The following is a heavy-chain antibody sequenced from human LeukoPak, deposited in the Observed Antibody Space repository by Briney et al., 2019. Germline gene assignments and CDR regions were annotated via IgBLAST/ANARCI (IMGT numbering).Heavy chain of an antibody. V-gene: IGHV3-30*02. J-gene: IGHJ4*02. CDR2: IRYDGSNK. D-gene: IGHD5-18*01. CDR3: AKESGGYSYGLDY. CDR1: GFTFSSYG. Sequence: GGSLRLSCAASGFTFSSYGMHWVRQATGKGLEWVAFIRYDGSNKYYADSVKGRFTISRDNSKNTLYLQMNSLRAEDTAVYYCAKESGGYSYGLDYWGQGTLVTVSS.